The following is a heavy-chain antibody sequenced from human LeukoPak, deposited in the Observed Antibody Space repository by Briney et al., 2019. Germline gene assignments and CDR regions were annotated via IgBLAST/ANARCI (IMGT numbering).Heavy chain of an antibody. CDR1: GFTFSSFA. CDR2: ISGSGAST. Sequence: GESLRLFCAASGFTFSSFAMSWVRQAPGRGLEWVSSISGSGASTYYADSVKGRFTISRDNSRDTLYLQMSSLRAEDTAVYYCAKSHSVAVAGTYSTYYFDSWGQGTLVTVSS. D-gene: IGHD6-19*01. CDR3: AKSHSVAVAGTYSTYYFDS. J-gene: IGHJ4*02. V-gene: IGHV3-23*01.